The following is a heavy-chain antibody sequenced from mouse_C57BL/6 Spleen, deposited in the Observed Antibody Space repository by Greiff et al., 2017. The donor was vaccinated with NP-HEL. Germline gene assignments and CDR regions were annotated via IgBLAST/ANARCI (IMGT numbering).Heavy chain of an antibody. CDR2: IDPENGDT. D-gene: IGHD1-1*01. J-gene: IGHJ2*01. Sequence: EVQLQQSGAELVRPGASVKLSCTASGFNIKDDYMHWVKQRPEQGLEWIGWIDPENGDTEYASKFQGKATITADTSSNTAYLQLSSLTSEDTAVYYCTTGDTTVLWGQGTTLTVSS. CDR1: GFNIKDDY. CDR3: TTGDTTVL. V-gene: IGHV14-4*01.